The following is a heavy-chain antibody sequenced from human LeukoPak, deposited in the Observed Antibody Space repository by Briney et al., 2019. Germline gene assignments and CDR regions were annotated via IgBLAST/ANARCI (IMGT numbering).Heavy chain of an antibody. CDR2: VYHSGST. CDR3: ARVRLDYYYYYYMDV. V-gene: IGHV4-38-2*02. J-gene: IGHJ6*03. D-gene: IGHD3-9*01. Sequence: SETLSLTCTVSGYSISSGSYWGWIRPPPGKGLEWIGSVYHSGSTYYNPSLKSRVTISVDTSKNQFSLKLSSVTATDTAVYYCARVRLDYYYYYYMDVWGKGTPVTVSS. CDR1: GYSISSGSY.